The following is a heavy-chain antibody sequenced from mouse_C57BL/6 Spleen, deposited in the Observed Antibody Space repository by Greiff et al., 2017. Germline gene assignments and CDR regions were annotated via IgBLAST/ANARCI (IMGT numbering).Heavy chain of an antibody. CDR3: ARHYYGSSYYFDY. Sequence: EVQRVESGGDLVKPGGSLKLSCAASGFTFSSYGMSWVRQTPDKRLEWVATISSGGSYTYYPDSVKGRFTISRDNAKNTLYLQMSSLKSEDTAMYYCARHYYGSSYYFDYWGQGTTLTVSS. D-gene: IGHD1-1*01. J-gene: IGHJ2*01. CDR2: ISSGGSYT. CDR1: GFTFSSYG. V-gene: IGHV5-6*01.